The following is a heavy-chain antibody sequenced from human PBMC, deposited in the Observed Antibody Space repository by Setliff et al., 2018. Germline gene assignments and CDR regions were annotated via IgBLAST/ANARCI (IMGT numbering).Heavy chain of an antibody. Sequence: ASETLSLTCTVSGGSISSDSHYWAWVRQPAGKGLELIGQIYSNGRTYYNPSLKSRLTISLDTSKNQFSLRLNSMTAADTAVYYCARGITSGGYWGQRFLYLDVWGRGTTVT. D-gene: IGHD3-22*01. CDR2: IYSNGRT. V-gene: IGHV4-61*09. CDR3: ARGITSGGYWGQRFLYLDV. CDR1: GGSISSDSHY. J-gene: IGHJ6*03.